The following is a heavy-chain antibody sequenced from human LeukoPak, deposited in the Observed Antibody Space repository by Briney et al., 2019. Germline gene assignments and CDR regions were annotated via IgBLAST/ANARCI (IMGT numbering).Heavy chain of an antibody. D-gene: IGHD3-10*01. J-gene: IGHJ1*01. Sequence: SETLSLTCTVSGGSISSSSYYWGWIRQPPGKGLEWIGSIYYSGSTYYNPSLKSRVTISIDKSKNQFSLKLSSVTAADTAVYYCARDSAGLYYYGSGSPEYFQHWGQGTLVTVSS. CDR1: GGSISSSSYY. CDR2: IYYSGST. CDR3: ARDSAGLYYYGSGSPEYFQH. V-gene: IGHV4-39*02.